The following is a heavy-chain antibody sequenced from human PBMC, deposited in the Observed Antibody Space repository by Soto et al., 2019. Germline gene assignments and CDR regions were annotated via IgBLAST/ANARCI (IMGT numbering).Heavy chain of an antibody. V-gene: IGHV1-69*01. Sequence: QVPLLQSGAEVRKTGSSLKVSCRARGVTFTTHEFSWVRQAPGQGPEWMGGITPIFGTTKYAQQFRSRVTITADESTSAVYMELISLRSDDTAVYYCARDQYRHGTGTYYVTGWDHWGQGTLVTVSS. CDR1: GVTFTTHE. J-gene: IGHJ4*02. D-gene: IGHD3-10*01. CDR3: ARDQYRHGTGTYYVTGWDH. CDR2: ITPIFGTT.